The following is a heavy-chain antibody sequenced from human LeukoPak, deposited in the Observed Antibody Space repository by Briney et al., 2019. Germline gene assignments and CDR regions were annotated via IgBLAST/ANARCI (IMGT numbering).Heavy chain of an antibody. J-gene: IGHJ4*02. D-gene: IGHD2-15*01. CDR3: ARDGCGGTCYQYYLDY. CDR2: ISYDGGNK. V-gene: IGHV3-30-3*01. CDR1: GFTFSSYA. Sequence: GRSLRLSCAASGFTFSSYAMQWVRQAPGKGLEWVAIISYDGGNKYYADSVKGRFTISRDNSKNTLYLQMNSLRGEDTAVYYCARDGCGGTCYQYYLDYWGQGTLVTVSS.